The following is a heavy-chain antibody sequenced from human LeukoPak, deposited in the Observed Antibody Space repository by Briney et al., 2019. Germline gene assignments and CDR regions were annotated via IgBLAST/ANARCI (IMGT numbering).Heavy chain of an antibody. Sequence: SETLSLTCTVSGGSISTYYWSWIRQPPGKGLEWIGSIYYSGSTNYNPSLKSRVTISVDTSKNQFSLKLSSVTAADTAVYYCARHLGKDYFDYWGQGTLVTVSS. CDR3: ARHLGKDYFDY. CDR1: GGSISTYY. V-gene: IGHV4-59*08. J-gene: IGHJ4*02. D-gene: IGHD4-23*01. CDR2: IYYSGST.